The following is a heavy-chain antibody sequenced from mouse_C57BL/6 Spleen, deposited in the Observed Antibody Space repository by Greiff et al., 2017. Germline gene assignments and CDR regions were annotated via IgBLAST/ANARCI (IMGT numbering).Heavy chain of an antibody. CDR3: ARPSYYYGSSYGFAY. J-gene: IGHJ3*01. V-gene: IGHV5-17*01. CDR2: ISSGSSTI. D-gene: IGHD1-1*01. CDR1: GFTFSDYG. Sequence: EVQVVESGGGLVKPGGSLKLSCAASGFTFSDYGMHWVRQAPEKGLEWVAYISSGSSTIYYADTVKGRFTISRDNAKNTLFLRMTSLRSEDTAMYYCARPSYYYGSSYGFAYWGQGTLVTVSA.